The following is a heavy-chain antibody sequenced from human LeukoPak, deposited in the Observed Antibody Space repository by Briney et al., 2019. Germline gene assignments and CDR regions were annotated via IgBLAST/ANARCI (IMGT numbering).Heavy chain of an antibody. V-gene: IGHV3-11*01. CDR3: ARGDFWSGYWYFDL. CDR1: GFTFSDYY. J-gene: IGHJ2*01. Sequence: GGSLRLSCAASGFTFSDYYMSWIRQAPGKGLEWVSYITSSDSTIYYADSVKGRFTISRDNARNSLYLQMHSLRAEDTAVYYCARGDFWSGYWYFDLWGRGTLVTVSS. D-gene: IGHD3-3*01. CDR2: ITSSDSTI.